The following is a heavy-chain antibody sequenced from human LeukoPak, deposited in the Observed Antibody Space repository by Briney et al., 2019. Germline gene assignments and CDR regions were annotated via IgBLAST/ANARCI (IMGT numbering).Heavy chain of an antibody. Sequence: GGSLRLSCAASGFTVSSNYMSWVRQAPGKGLEWVSVIYSGGSTYYADSVKGRFTISRDNSKNTLYLQMNSLRAEDTAVYYCARAMVGYGDAFDIWGQGTMVTVSS. CDR2: IYSGGST. CDR1: GFTVSSNY. CDR3: ARAMVGYGDAFDI. J-gene: IGHJ3*02. D-gene: IGHD5-12*01. V-gene: IGHV3-66*01.